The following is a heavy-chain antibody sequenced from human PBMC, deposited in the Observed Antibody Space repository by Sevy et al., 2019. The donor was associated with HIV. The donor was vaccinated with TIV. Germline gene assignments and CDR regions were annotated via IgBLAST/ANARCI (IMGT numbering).Heavy chain of an antibody. CDR1: GGSFSGYY. J-gene: IGHJ4*02. D-gene: IGHD2-15*01. Sequence: SETLSLTCAVYGGSFSGYYWSWIRQPPGKGLEWIGEINHSGSTNYNPSLKSRVTISVDTSKNQFSLKLSSVTAADTAVYYCARVSDCSGGSCLDYWGQGTLVTVSS. CDR2: INHSGST. CDR3: ARVSDCSGGSCLDY. V-gene: IGHV4-34*01.